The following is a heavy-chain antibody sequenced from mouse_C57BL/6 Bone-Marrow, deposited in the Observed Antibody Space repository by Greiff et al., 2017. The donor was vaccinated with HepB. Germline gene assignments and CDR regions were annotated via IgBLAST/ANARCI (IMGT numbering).Heavy chain of an antibody. D-gene: IGHD1-1*01. V-gene: IGHV3-6*01. CDR3: ARSYYYGSSLWYFDV. CDR1: GYSITSGYY. Sequence: VQLKESGPGLVKPSQSLSLTCSVTGYSITSGYYWNWIRQFPGNKLEWMGYISYDGSNNYNPSLKNRISITRDTSKNQFFLKLNSVTTEDTATYYCARSYYYGSSLWYFDVWGTGTTVTVSS. CDR2: ISYDGSN. J-gene: IGHJ1*03.